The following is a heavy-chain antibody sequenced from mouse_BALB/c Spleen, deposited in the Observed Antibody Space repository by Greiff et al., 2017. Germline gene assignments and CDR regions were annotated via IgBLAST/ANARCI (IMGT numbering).Heavy chain of an antibody. CDR1: GFDFSRYW. CDR2: INPDSSTI. CDR3: ARRGYYGNYFYWYFDV. V-gene: IGHV4-1*02. J-gene: IGHJ1*01. Sequence: EVKLQESGGGLVQPGGSLKLSCAASGFDFSRYWMSWVRQAPGKGLEWIGEINPDSSTINYTPSLKDKFIISRDNAKNTLYLQMSKVRSEDTALYYCARRGYYGNYFYWYFDVWGAGTTVTVSS. D-gene: IGHD2-1*01.